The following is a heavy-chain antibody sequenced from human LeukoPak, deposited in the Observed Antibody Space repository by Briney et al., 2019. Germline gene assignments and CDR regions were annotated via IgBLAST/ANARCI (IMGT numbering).Heavy chain of an antibody. Sequence: GGSLRLSCAASGFTFVDYAMHWVRQTPGKGLECVSLISGDGGSTYYADSVKGRFTISRDNSKNSLYLQMNSLRTEDTALYYCAKELTYYYDSSGYYNYFDYWGQGTLVTVSS. CDR2: ISGDGGST. J-gene: IGHJ4*02. CDR3: AKELTYYYDSSGYYNYFDY. V-gene: IGHV3-43*02. CDR1: GFTFVDYA. D-gene: IGHD3-22*01.